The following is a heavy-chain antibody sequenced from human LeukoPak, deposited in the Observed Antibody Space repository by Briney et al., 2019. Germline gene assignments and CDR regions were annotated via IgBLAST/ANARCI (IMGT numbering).Heavy chain of an antibody. CDR3: TRAGRLGYSSAWVASPRIYHYKDA. V-gene: IGHV3-23*01. J-gene: IGHJ6*03. CDR2: IRGRGGST. D-gene: IGHD6-19*01. Sequence: GGFLRLSCAGSGFPFSSYAMGWVRQAPGKGLEWVSGIRGRGGSTEYADSVKGRFTISRDNTKNTLFLQMNSLTVEDTAVYYCTRAGRLGYSSAWVASPRIYHYKDAWGKGTTVIVSS. CDR1: GFPFSSYA.